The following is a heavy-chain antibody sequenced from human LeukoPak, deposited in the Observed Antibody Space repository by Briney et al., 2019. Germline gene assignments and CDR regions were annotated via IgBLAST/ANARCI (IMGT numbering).Heavy chain of an antibody. D-gene: IGHD2-15*01. CDR1: GFTFDDYA. CDR3: AKDTIQAAAGGDYYYYYGMDV. J-gene: IGHJ6*02. Sequence: PGGSLRLSCAASGFTFDDYAMHWVRQAPGKGLEWVSLISGDGGSTYYADSVKGRFTISRDNSKNSLYLQMNSLRTEDTALYYCAKDTIQAAAGGDYYYYYGMDVWGQGTTVTVSS. V-gene: IGHV3-43*02. CDR2: ISGDGGST.